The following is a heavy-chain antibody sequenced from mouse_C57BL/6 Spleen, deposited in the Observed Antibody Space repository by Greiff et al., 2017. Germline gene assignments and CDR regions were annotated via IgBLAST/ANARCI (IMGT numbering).Heavy chain of an antibody. J-gene: IGHJ2*01. CDR2: IRNKANNHAT. CDR1: GFTFSDAW. V-gene: IGHV6-6*01. D-gene: IGHD1-1*01. CDR3: TRPYYYGSTYYFDY. Sequence: LQQSGGGLVQPGGSMKLSCAASGFTFSDAWMDWVRQSPEKGLEWVAEIRNKANNHATYYAESVKGRFTISRDDSKSSVYLQMNSLRAEDTGIYYCTRPYYYGSTYYFDYWGQGTTLTVSS.